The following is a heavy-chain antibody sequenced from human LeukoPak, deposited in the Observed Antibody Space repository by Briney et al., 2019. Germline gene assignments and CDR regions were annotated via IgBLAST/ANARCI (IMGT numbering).Heavy chain of an antibody. D-gene: IGHD3-22*01. CDR3: ARDSYDSSGYYLPSFDY. V-gene: IGHV3-30*01. J-gene: IGHJ4*02. CDR1: GFTFSSYA. Sequence: GRSLRLSCAASGFTFSSYAMHWVRQAPGKGLEWVAVISYDGSNKYYADSVKGRFTISRDNSKNTLYLQMNSLRAEDTAVYYCARDSYDSSGYYLPSFDYWGQGTLVTVSP. CDR2: ISYDGSNK.